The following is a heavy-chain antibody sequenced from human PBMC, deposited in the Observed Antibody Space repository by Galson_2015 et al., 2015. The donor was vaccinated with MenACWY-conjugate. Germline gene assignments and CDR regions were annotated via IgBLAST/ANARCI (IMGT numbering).Heavy chain of an antibody. D-gene: IGHD6-19*01. J-gene: IGHJ4*02. CDR3: AKAQGPSGGGGAYVQGF. Sequence: SLRLSCAASGFTFSSYAMSWVRQSPEKGLEWVSSISRSGDTTYYADSVKGRFTISREYSKNTLYLQMNSLRGEDTAVYYCAKAQGPSGGGGAYVQGFWGQGTLVTVSS. V-gene: IGHV3-23*01. CDR2: ISRSGDTT. CDR1: GFTFSSYA.